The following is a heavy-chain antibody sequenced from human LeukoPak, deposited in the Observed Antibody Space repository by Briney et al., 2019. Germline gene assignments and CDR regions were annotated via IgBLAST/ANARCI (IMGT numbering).Heavy chain of an antibody. CDR2: MYSSGSP. CDR1: GGSIGDYY. Sequence: SETLSLTCNVSGGSIGDYYWHWIRPPAGKGLEWIGFMYSSGSPYYNPSLRSRVTLSVDTSKNQFFLKLKSVTAADTAVYYCARDMVAMRPNKWFDPWGQGVLVTVSS. V-gene: IGHV4-4*07. D-gene: IGHD5-12*01. CDR3: ARDMVAMRPNKWFDP. J-gene: IGHJ5*02.